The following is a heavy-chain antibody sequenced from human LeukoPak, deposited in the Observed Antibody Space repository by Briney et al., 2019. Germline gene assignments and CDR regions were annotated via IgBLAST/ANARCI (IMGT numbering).Heavy chain of an antibody. CDR2: ISSSSSYI. V-gene: IGHV3-21*01. CDR3: ARGRPGKISMIVVITSPAFDY. D-gene: IGHD3-22*01. Sequence: GGSLRLSCAASGFTFSSYSMNWVRQAPGKGLEWVSSISSSSSYIYYADSVKGRFTISRDNAKNSLYLQMNSLRAEDTAVYYCARGRPGKISMIVVITSPAFDYWGQGTLVTVSS. J-gene: IGHJ4*02. CDR1: GFTFSSYS.